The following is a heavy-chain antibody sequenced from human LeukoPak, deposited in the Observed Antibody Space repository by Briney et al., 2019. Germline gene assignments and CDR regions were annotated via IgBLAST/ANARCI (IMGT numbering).Heavy chain of an antibody. CDR2: ISSSSYI. J-gene: IGHJ3*02. CDR1: GFTFSSYS. D-gene: IGHD6-13*01. Sequence: GGSLRLSCAASGFTFSSYSMNWVRQAPGKGLEWVSSISSSSYIYYADSVKGRFTISRDNAKNSLYLQMNSLRAEDTAVYYCARYSSSSWYRAAFDIWGQGTMVTVSP. CDR3: ARYSSSSWYRAAFDI. V-gene: IGHV3-21*01.